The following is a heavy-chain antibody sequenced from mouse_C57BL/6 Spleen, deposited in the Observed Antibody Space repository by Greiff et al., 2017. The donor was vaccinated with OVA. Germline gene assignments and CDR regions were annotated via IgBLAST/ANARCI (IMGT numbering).Heavy chain of an antibody. Sequence: EVQLQQSGPELVKPGASVKISCKASGYTFTDYYMNWVKQSHGKSLEWIGDINPHNGGTSYNQKFKGKATLTVDKSSSTAYMELRSLTSEDSAVYYCAREKGYYFDYWGQGTTLT. CDR3: AREKGYYFDY. J-gene: IGHJ2*01. D-gene: IGHD3-3*01. CDR2: INPHNGGT. CDR1: GYTFTDYY. V-gene: IGHV1-26*01.